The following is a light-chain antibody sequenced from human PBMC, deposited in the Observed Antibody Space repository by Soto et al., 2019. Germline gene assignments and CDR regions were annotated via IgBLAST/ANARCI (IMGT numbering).Light chain of an antibody. J-gene: IGKJ5*01. CDR3: QQSYSTPPT. CDR1: QSISSY. Sequence: DIQMTQSPSSLSASVGDRVTITCRASQSISSYLNWYQQKPGKAPKLLIYAASSLQSGVPSRFSGSGSGTDFTLTISSLQPEDFPTYYCQQSYSTPPTFGQGTRLAI. V-gene: IGKV1-39*01. CDR2: AAS.